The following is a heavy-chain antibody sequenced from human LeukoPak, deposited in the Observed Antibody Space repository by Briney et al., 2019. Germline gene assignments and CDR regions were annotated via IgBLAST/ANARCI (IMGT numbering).Heavy chain of an antibody. V-gene: IGHV4-39*01. Sequence: SETLSLTCTVSGGSISSSSYYWGWLRQPPGKGLEWIGSIYYSGSTYYNPSLKSRVTISVDTSKNQFSLKLSSVTAADTAVYYCARLFVAEYFQHWGQGTLVTVSS. J-gene: IGHJ1*01. CDR2: IYYSGST. CDR3: ARLFVAEYFQH. D-gene: IGHD3-3*01. CDR1: GGSISSSSYY.